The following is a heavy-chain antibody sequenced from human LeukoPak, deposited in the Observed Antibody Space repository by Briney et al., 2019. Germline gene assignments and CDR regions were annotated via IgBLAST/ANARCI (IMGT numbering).Heavy chain of an antibody. Sequence: RSGGSLRLSCATSGFPFVAYALHWVRQAPDKGLEWVAVISSDTTNKYYMDSVKGRFTISSDNSKNTLYLQMDSLRLEDTAVYYCARLAAASPGYWGQGTLVTVSS. J-gene: IGHJ4*02. CDR3: ARLAAASPGY. CDR1: GFPFVAYA. V-gene: IGHV3-30*10. CDR2: ISSDTTNK. D-gene: IGHD3-16*01.